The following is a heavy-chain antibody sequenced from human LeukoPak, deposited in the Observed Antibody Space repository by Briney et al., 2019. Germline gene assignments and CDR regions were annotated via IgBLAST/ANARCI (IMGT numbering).Heavy chain of an antibody. CDR1: GYTFTGYY. J-gene: IGHJ6*03. D-gene: IGHD6-13*01. CDR3: ARGPYSSSWVVGYYYYYMDV. Sequence: ASVKVSCKASGYTFTGYYMHWVRQAPGQGLEWTGWINPNSGGTNYAQKFQGRVTMTRDTSISTAYMELSRLRSDDTAVYYCARGPYSSSWVVGYYYYYMDVWGKGTTVTVSS. V-gene: IGHV1-2*02. CDR2: INPNSGGT.